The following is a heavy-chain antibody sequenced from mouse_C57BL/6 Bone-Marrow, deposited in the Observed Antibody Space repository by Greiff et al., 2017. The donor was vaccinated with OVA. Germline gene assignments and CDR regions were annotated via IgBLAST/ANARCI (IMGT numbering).Heavy chain of an antibody. J-gene: IGHJ2*01. Sequence: QVQLQQSGAELARPGASVKLSCKASGYTFTSYGISWVKQRTGRGLEWIGEIYPRSGNTYYNEKFKGKATLTADKSSSTAYMELRSLTSEDSAVYFCASGVGYYGTLYYFDYWGQGTTLTVTS. CDR1: GYTFTSYG. CDR3: ASGVGYYGTLYYFDY. D-gene: IGHD1-1*01. V-gene: IGHV1-81*01. CDR2: IYPRSGNT.